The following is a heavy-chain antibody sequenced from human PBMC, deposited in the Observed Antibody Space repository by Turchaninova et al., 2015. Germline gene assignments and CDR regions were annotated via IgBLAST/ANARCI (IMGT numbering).Heavy chain of an antibody. V-gene: IGHV4-34*01. J-gene: IGHJ4*02. Sequence: QVQLKQWGAGRVKPSETLSLPRAGYGGSVSGYCWSRIRQPPGQGLEWIGEIKQSGSTNYNPSLKSLVTISVDTSKTQFSLKLSSGTAADTAVYYCARDPATVASRFDYWGQGTLVTVSS. CDR3: ARDPATVASRFDY. D-gene: IGHD1-26*01. CDR1: GGSVSGYC. CDR2: IKQSGST.